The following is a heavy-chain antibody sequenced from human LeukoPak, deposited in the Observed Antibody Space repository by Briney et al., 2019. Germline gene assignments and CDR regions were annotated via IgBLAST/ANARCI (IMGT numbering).Heavy chain of an antibody. Sequence: PGGSLRLSCAASGFTVSSNYMSWVRQAPGKGLERVSGISGSGDNTYYADSVKGRFTISRDNSKSTLYLQMNSLRAEDPAIYYCAKGDGSYDYWGQGTLVTVSS. V-gene: IGHV3-23*01. D-gene: IGHD1-26*01. CDR3: AKGDGSYDY. CDR2: ISGSGDNT. J-gene: IGHJ4*02. CDR1: GFTVSSNY.